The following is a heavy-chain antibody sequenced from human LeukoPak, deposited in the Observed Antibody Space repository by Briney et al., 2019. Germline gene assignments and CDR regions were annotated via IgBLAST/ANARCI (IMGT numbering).Heavy chain of an antibody. D-gene: IGHD3-22*01. CDR3: AKAEDSSGYYFPYYFDY. Sequence: GGSLRLSCAASRFTFSSYAMSWVRQAPGKGLEWVSAISGSGGSTYYADSVKGRFTISRDNFKNTLYLQMNSLRAEDTAVYYCAKAEDSSGYYFPYYFDYWGQGTLVTVSS. CDR2: ISGSGGST. V-gene: IGHV3-23*01. J-gene: IGHJ4*02. CDR1: RFTFSSYA.